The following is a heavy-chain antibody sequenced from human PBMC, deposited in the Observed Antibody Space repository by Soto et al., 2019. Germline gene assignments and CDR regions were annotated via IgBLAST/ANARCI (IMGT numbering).Heavy chain of an antibody. J-gene: IGHJ6*03. CDR2: ISNNGAHT. CDR3: ARRGYGARWPNVFMGV. Sequence: EAQLVESGGGLVQPGGSLRLSCAASGFTFSNYEMHWVRQAPGKGLEYVSGISNNGAHTDYAKSVKGRFTISRDNSENNLYLQMCRLRAEKIVLYYCARRGYGARWPNVFMGVWGKGPTVTVSS. CDR1: GFTFSNYE. V-gene: IGHV3-64*01. D-gene: IGHD2-15*01.